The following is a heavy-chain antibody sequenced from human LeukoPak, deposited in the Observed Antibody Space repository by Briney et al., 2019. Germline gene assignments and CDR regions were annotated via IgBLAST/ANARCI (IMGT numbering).Heavy chain of an antibody. CDR3: ARVVLGSCSGGSCYSGDYYYYMDV. J-gene: IGHJ6*03. CDR2: IFYSGST. CDR1: GGSISSHY. V-gene: IGHV4-59*11. Sequence: PSETLSLTCTVSGGSISSHYWSWIRQPPGKGLEWIGYIFYSGSTNYNPSLKSRVTISVDTSKNQFSLKLSSVTAADTAVYYCARVVLGSCSGGSCYSGDYYYYMDVWGKGTTVTVSS. D-gene: IGHD2-15*01.